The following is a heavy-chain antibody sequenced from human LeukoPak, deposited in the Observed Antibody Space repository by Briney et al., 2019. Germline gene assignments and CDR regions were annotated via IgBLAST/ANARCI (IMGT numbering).Heavy chain of an antibody. J-gene: IGHJ5*02. Sequence: PSETLSLTCTVYGYSISSGYYWGWIRQPPGKGLEWIGNIYHSGSTDYNPSLKSRVSISVDTSKNQFSLKLSSVTAADTAVYYCARVYKSSWYLNWFDPWGQGTLVTVSS. CDR3: ARVYKSSWYLNWFDP. CDR1: GYSISSGYY. CDR2: IYHSGST. V-gene: IGHV4-38-2*02. D-gene: IGHD6-13*01.